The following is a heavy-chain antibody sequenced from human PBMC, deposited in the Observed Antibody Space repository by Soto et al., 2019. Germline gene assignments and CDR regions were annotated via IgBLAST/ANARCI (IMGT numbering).Heavy chain of an antibody. D-gene: IGHD2-15*01. V-gene: IGHV3-7*03. CDR2: IKADGSEK. CDR3: ARARGVVS. CDR1: GFTFSNHW. J-gene: IGHJ1*01. Sequence: GGSLRLSCAGSGFTFSNHWMNLVRQAPGKGLEWVANIKADGSEKYYVDSVKGRFTISRDNAKNSLYLQMNSLRAEDTAVYYCARARGVVSWGEGNPVTVS.